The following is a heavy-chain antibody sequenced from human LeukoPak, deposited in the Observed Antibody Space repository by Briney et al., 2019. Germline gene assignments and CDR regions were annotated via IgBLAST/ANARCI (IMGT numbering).Heavy chain of an antibody. D-gene: IGHD3-22*01. CDR2: ISGSGGST. CDR1: GFTFSSYS. V-gene: IGHV3-23*01. J-gene: IGHJ4*02. CDR3: AKGVYYYDSSGYYYDY. Sequence: GGSLRLSCAASGFTFSSYSMSWVRQAPGKGLEWVSAISGSGGSTYYADSVKGRFTISRDNSKNTLYLQMNSLRAEDTAVYYCAKGVYYYDSSGYYYDYWGQGTLVTVSS.